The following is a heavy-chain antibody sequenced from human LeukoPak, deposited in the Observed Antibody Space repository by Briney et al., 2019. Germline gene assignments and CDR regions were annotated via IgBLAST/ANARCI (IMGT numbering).Heavy chain of an antibody. D-gene: IGHD5-24*01. J-gene: IGHJ4*02. Sequence: SETLSLTCTVSGGSISSYYWSWIRQPPGKGLEWIAYTYYSGSTNYNPSLKSRVTISVDTSKNQFSLKLSSVTAADTAVYYCARDDGYNFWYFDYWGQGTLVTVSS. V-gene: IGHV4-59*01. CDR2: TYYSGST. CDR3: ARDDGYNFWYFDY. CDR1: GGSISSYY.